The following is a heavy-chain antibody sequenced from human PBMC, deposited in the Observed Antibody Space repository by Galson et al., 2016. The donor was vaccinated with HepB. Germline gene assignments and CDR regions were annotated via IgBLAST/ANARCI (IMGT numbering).Heavy chain of an antibody. J-gene: IGHJ4*02. Sequence: SETLSLTCAVYGGSFSDFYWSWIRQPPGKGLEWIGEIHPSGITNYNPALSSRVTMSVDTSKNQSSLKLSSVTAADTAVYYCARGQDPYKIRDWGQGTLVTVSS. CDR3: ARGQDPYKIRD. D-gene: IGHD5-24*01. V-gene: IGHV4-34*01. CDR1: GGSFSDFY. CDR2: IHPSGIT.